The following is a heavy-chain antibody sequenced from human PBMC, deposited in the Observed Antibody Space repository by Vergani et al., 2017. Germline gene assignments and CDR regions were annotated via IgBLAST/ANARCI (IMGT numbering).Heavy chain of an antibody. Sequence: QVQLVESGGGVVQPGRSLRLSCATSGFSFSDYYMSWIRQAPGRALEWVSYISSSGTYTNYAHSVKGRFTISRVNAKNSLYLQMNSLRADDTAVYYCARDSLTNAFDIWGQGTMVTVSS. CDR1: GFSFSDYY. CDR3: ARDSLTNAFDI. V-gene: IGHV3-11*06. CDR2: ISSSGTYT. D-gene: IGHD2-8*01. J-gene: IGHJ3*02.